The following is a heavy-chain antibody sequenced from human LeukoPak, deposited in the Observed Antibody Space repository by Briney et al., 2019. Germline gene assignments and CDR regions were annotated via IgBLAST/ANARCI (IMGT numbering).Heavy chain of an antibody. J-gene: IGHJ4*02. CDR3: AKDRGPFAVVPEY. D-gene: IGHD3-10*01. V-gene: IGHV3-23*01. CDR2: ISDSGGST. Sequence: GGSLRLSCAASGFTFSSYGMSWVRQAPGKGLEWVSAISDSGGSTYYADSVKGRFTISRDSSKNTLYLQMNSLRAEDTALYYCAKDRGPFAVVPEYWGQGTLVTVSS. CDR1: GFTFSSYG.